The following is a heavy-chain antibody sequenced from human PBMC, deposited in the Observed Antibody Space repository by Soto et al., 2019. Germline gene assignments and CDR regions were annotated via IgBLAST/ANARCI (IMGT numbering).Heavy chain of an antibody. Sequence: QVQLVESGGGVVQPGRSLRLSCAASGFSFSRYGIHWVRKDPGKGLEWVAVISYDESTTFYADSVKGRFTISRDNSKNTLLLQMNSLRPEDTAVYYCSKAMIGSYDSDAFDVWGQGTMVTVSS. D-gene: IGHD3-22*01. J-gene: IGHJ3*01. V-gene: IGHV3-30*18. CDR3: SKAMIGSYDSDAFDV. CDR2: ISYDESTT. CDR1: GFSFSRYG.